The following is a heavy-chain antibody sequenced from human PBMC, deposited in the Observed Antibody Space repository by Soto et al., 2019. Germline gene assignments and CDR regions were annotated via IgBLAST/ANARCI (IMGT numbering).Heavy chain of an antibody. D-gene: IGHD6-19*01. V-gene: IGHV3-23*01. CDR3: VTEGRGWYSRGSFDF. CDR1: GLTFSNYA. Sequence: GGSLRLSCAASGLTFSNYALNWVRQAPGKGLEWVSVISGTGGSASYADSVKGRFTISIDNYKNTMYLQMNSLRAEDTAISYCVTEGRGWYSRGSFDFWGRGTMVTVSS. CDR2: ISGTGGSA. J-gene: IGHJ3*01.